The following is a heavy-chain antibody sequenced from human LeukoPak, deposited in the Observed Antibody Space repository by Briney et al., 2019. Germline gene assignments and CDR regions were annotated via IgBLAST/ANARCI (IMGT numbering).Heavy chain of an antibody. CDR3: ARIGGTAARRGIGY. V-gene: IGHV4-34*01. CDR1: GGSFSGYY. J-gene: IGHJ4*01. D-gene: IGHD6-6*01. Sequence: SETLSLTCAVYGGSFSGYYWSWIRQPPGKGLEWIGEINHSGSTNYNPSLKSRVTISVDTSKNQFSLKLSSVTAADTAVYYCARIGGTAARRGIGYWGQGTLGNGSS. CDR2: INHSGST.